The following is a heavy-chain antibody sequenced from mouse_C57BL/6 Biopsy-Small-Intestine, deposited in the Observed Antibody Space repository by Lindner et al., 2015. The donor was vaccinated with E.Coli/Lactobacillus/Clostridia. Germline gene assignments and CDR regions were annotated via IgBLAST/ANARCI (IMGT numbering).Heavy chain of an antibody. CDR1: GFTFSDSG. V-gene: IGHV5-17*01. CDR3: AREVAGAMDY. Sequence: VQLQESGGGLVKPGGSLKLSCAASGFTFSDSGIHWVRQAPEKVLEWVAYISGGSSTIFYADSLKGRFTISRDNAKNTLFLQMTSLRSEDTAMYYCAREVAGAMDYWGQGTSVTVSS. D-gene: IGHD1-1*02. CDR2: ISGGSSTI. J-gene: IGHJ4*01.